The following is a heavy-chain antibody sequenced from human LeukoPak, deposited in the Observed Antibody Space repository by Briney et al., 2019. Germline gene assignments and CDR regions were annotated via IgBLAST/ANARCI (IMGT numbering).Heavy chain of an antibody. J-gene: IGHJ4*02. V-gene: IGHV3-48*01. CDR1: GFTFSSYS. CDR2: ISSSSSTI. CDR3: ARSIVVVVAATPFDY. D-gene: IGHD2-15*01. Sequence: PGGSLRLSCAASGFTFSSYSMNRVRQAPGKGLEWVSYISSSSSTIYYADSVKGRFTISRDNAKNSLYLQMNSLRAEDTAVYYCARSIVVVVAATPFDYWGQGTLVTVSS.